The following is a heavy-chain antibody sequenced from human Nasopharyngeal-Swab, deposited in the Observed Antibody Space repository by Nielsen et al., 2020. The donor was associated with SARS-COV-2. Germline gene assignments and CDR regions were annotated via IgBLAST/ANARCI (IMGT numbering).Heavy chain of an antibody. V-gene: IGHV3-21*01. D-gene: IGHD2-2*01. J-gene: IGHJ3*02. CDR3: ARVLGYCSSTSCPRADAFDI. Sequence: GGSLRLSCAASGFTFSSYSMNWVRQAPGKGLEWVSSISSSSSYIYYADSVKGRFTISRDNAKNSLYLQMNSLRAEDTAVYYCARVLGYCSSTSCPRADAFDIWGQGTMVTVSS. CDR1: GFTFSSYS. CDR2: ISSSSSYI.